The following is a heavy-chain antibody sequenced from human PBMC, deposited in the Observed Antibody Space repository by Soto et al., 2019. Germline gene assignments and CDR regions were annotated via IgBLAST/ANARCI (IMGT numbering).Heavy chain of an antibody. CDR1: GFPFRSYG. CDR3: ARITAAQCY. V-gene: IGHV3-21*01. D-gene: IGHD3-16*01. Sequence: GGSLILFCAASGFPFRSYGMNLVRQVSGKGLEWVSSISSSSSYIYYADSVKGRFTISRDNAKNSLYLQMNSLRAEDTAVYYCARITAAQCYWGQGTLVTVSS. CDR2: ISSSSSYI. J-gene: IGHJ4*02.